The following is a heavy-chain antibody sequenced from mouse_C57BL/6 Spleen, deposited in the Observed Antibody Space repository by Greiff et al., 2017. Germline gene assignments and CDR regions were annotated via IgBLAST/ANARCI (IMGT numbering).Heavy chain of an antibody. D-gene: IGHD2-12*01. CDR2: IDPESGDT. Sequence: VQLQQSGAELVRPGASVKLSCTASGFNIKADYMHWVKQRPEQGLEWIGWIDPESGDTEYSSKFQGKATITVDTTSTTAYLQLSSLTYEDTAVYYWPGTDDSSYLCWYFEVWGTGTTVTV. CDR1: GFNIKADY. J-gene: IGHJ1*03. V-gene: IGHV14-4*01. CDR3: PGTDDSSYLCWYFEV.